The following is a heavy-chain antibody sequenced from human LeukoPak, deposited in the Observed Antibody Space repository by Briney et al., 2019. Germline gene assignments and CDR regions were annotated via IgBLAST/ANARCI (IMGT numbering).Heavy chain of an antibody. CDR3: AREAVVQHYYCYMDV. Sequence: SETLSLTCTVSGVSVSSDNYYWNWIRQPAGKGLEWIGRIYASGTTNYNPSLKSRITISVDTSKNQFSLRLSSVTAADTAVYYCAREAVVQHYYCYMDVWGKGTTVTVSS. V-gene: IGHV4-61*02. J-gene: IGHJ6*03. CDR1: GVSVSSDNYY. CDR2: IYASGTT. D-gene: IGHD2-15*01.